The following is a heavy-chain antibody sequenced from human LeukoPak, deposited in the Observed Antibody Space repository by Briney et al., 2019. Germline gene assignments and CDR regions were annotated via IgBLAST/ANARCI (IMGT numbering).Heavy chain of an antibody. CDR1: GFTFDDYA. Sequence: GGSLRLSCAASGFTFDDYAMQWVRQAPGKGLEWVSGISWNSGRIGYADSVKGRFTISRDNAKNSLFLQMISLRAEDTAFYYCAKDTIAAAGFFSFFEYWGQGTLVTVSS. CDR2: ISWNSGRI. CDR3: AKDTIAAAGFFSFFEY. J-gene: IGHJ4*02. D-gene: IGHD6-13*01. V-gene: IGHV3-9*01.